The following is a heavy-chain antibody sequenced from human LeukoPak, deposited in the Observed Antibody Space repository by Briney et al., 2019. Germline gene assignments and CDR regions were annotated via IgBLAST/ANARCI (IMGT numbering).Heavy chain of an antibody. V-gene: IGHV3-21*01. CDR2: ISAGSTYI. Sequence: GGSLSLSCAPSGFTFNNYSINWVRQAPGKGLEWVSSISAGSTYIHYADSVKGRFTISRDNARNSLFMQMNSLRAEDTAVYYCVRDGDTRLEVVLWGQGTLVTVSS. J-gene: IGHJ4*02. D-gene: IGHD1-1*01. CDR1: GFTFNNYS. CDR3: VRDGDTRLEVVL.